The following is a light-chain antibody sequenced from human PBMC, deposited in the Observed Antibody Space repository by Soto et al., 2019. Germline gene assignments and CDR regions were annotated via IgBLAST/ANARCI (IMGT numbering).Light chain of an antibody. CDR3: QQSYTTPVT. J-gene: IGKJ1*01. CDR1: QSISNY. CDR2: AAS. Sequence: DIQMTQSPSSLSASVGDRVTITCRASQSISNYLIWYQQKPGKAPNLLIYAASNLQSGVPSRFSGSGSGTDFTLTIDSLQPEDLATYYCQQSYTTPVTFGQGTKVEIK. V-gene: IGKV1-39*01.